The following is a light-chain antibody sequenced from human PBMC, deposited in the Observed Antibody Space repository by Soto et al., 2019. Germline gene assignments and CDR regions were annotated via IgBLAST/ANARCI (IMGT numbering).Light chain of an antibody. CDR1: QSISVW. J-gene: IGKJ1*01. CDR3: QQHQSYST. Sequence: IHMTQSPSTLSASVLYRVSITFRASQSISVWLAWYQQKPGKAPKLLIYRASRLESGVPSRFSGSGSGTEFTLTISSLQPDDFATYYCQQHQSYSTFGQGTKVDIK. CDR2: RAS. V-gene: IGKV1-5*03.